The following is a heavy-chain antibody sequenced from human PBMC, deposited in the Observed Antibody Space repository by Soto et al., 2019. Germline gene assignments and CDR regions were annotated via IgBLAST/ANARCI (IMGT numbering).Heavy chain of an antibody. D-gene: IGHD4-17*01. Sequence: EVQLVESGGGLVQPGGSLRLSCAASGFNFRRYWMSWVRQAPGKGLEWVANIKEDGSEQYYVDSVKGRFNIFRDNAKNSLSLQMNSLRAEDTAIYYCARDPTASYGDSLLFDYWGQGTLVIVSS. CDR3: ARDPTASYGDSLLFDY. CDR2: IKEDGSEQ. CDR1: GFNFRRYW. J-gene: IGHJ4*02. V-gene: IGHV3-7*01.